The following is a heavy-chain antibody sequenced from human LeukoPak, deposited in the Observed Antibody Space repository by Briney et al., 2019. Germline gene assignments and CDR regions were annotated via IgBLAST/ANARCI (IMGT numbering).Heavy chain of an antibody. Sequence: GGSLRLSCAASGFTFSSFGMSWVRQAPEKGLEWVSTIRRGAISTYYADSVKGRFTISRDNSKNTLYVQMNSLRAEDTAVYYCAKRGEGTYHFDYWGQGTLVTVSS. CDR3: AKRGEGTYHFDY. J-gene: IGHJ4*02. CDR1: GFTFSSFG. CDR2: IRRGAIST. D-gene: IGHD2-2*01. V-gene: IGHV3-23*01.